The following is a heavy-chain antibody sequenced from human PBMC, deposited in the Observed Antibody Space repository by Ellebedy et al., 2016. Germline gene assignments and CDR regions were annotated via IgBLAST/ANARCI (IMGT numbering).Heavy chain of an antibody. D-gene: IGHD2/OR15-2a*01. V-gene: IGHV3-30*18. CDR1: GFTFRAYG. J-gene: IGHJ6*02. CDR2: ISFDGNDK. Sequence: GESLKISXAASGFTFRAYGMHWVRQAPGKGLEWVALISFDGNDKYYTDSVKGRFTISRDNSKIRVYLQMSSLRLEDTAVYFCAKVHSPDFYHNYGMDVWGPGTTVTVSS. CDR3: AKVHSPDFYHNYGMDV.